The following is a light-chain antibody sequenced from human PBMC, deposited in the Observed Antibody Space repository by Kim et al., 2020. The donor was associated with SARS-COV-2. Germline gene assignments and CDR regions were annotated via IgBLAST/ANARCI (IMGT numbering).Light chain of an antibody. CDR1: ALPKQY. CDR2: EDT. V-gene: IGLV3-25*03. CDR3: QSADSSDTFWV. J-gene: IGLJ3*02. Sequence: PGQTARITCAGDALPKQYVYWFQQKPGQAPVVVIYEDTERPSGIPERFSGSTSGTTVTLTISGVQAEDEADYYCQSADSSDTFWVFGGGTQLTVL.